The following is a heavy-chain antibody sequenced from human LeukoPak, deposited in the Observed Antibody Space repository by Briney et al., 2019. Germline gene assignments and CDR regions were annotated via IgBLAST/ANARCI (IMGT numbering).Heavy chain of an antibody. CDR2: IWYDGSNK. CDR3: ARDAEWRNHGSYFDY. CDR1: GFTFSSYG. V-gene: IGHV3-33*01. D-gene: IGHD2-8*01. Sequence: GGSLRLSCAASGFTFSSYGMHWVRQAPGKGLEWVAVIWYDGSNKYYADSVKGRFTISRDNSKNTLYLQMNSLRAEDTAVYYCARDAEWRNHGSYFDYWGQGTLVTVSS. J-gene: IGHJ4*02.